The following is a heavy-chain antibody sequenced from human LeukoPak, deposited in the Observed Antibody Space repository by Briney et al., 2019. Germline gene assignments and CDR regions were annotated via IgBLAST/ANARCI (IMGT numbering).Heavy chain of an antibody. CDR1: GGSISSNY. CDR3: ATDRSTSCYVDS. D-gene: IGHD2/OR15-2a*01. J-gene: IGHJ4*02. Sequence: SETLSLTCSVSGGSISSNYWSWFRQPPGKGLEWIAYIYYSGSTTYTPSFKSGVTISVDTSKTKFSLNLTSVTAADTAVYYCATDRSTSCYVDSWGQGTLVTVSS. V-gene: IGHV4-59*12. CDR2: IYYSGST.